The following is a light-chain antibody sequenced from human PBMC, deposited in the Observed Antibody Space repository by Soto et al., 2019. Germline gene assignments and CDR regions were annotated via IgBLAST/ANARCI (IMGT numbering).Light chain of an antibody. J-gene: IGKJ1*01. CDR3: QQYDNLPWT. V-gene: IGKV1-33*01. CDR1: QDISNY. Sequence: DIQMTQSPSSLSASVGDRVTITCQASQDISNYLNWYQQKPVKAPKLLIYDASNLETGVPSRFSGSGSGTDFTFTISSLQPEDIATYYCQQYDNLPWTFGPGTKVEIK. CDR2: DAS.